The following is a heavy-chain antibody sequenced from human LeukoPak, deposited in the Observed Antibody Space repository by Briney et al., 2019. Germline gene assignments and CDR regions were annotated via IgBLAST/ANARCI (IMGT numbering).Heavy chain of an antibody. CDR1: GFTFGSYS. J-gene: IGHJ5*01. CDR2: ISSSSSYI. Sequence: GGSLRLSCAASGFTFGSYSMNWVRQAPGKGLEWVSSISSSSSYIYYADSVKGRFTISRDNAKNSLYLQMNSLRAEDTAVYYCARDPESTFDCWGQGTLVTVSS. D-gene: IGHD5/OR15-5a*01. CDR3: ARDPESTFDC. V-gene: IGHV3-21*01.